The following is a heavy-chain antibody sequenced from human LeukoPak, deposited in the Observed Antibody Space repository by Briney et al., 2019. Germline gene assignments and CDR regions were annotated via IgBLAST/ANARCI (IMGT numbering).Heavy chain of an antibody. CDR1: GYSISSGYY. V-gene: IGHV4-38-2*02. J-gene: IGHJ4*02. Sequence: SETLSLTCAVSGYSISSGYYWGWIRQLPGKGLEWIGSIYHSGSTYYNPSLKSRVTISVDTSKNQFSLKLSSVTAADTAVYYCAKDTGIAVAGWEYWGQGTLVTVSS. CDR3: AKDTGIAVAGWEY. D-gene: IGHD6-19*01. CDR2: IYHSGST.